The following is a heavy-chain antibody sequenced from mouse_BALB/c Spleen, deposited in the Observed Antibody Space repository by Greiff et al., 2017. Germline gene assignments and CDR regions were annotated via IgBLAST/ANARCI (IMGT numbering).Heavy chain of an antibody. CDR1: GFNIKDTY. V-gene: IGHV14-3*02. D-gene: IGHD2-4*01. CDR2: IDPANGNT. Sequence: VQLQQSGAELVKPGASVKLSCTASGFNIKDTYMHWVKQRPEQGLEWIGRIDPANGNTKYDPKFQGKATITADTSSNTAYLQLSSLTSEDTAVYYCAGMITTAYWGQGTLVTVSA. CDR3: AGMITTAY. J-gene: IGHJ3*01.